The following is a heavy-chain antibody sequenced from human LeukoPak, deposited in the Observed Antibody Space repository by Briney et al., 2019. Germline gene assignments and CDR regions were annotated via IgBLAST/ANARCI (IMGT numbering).Heavy chain of an antibody. D-gene: IGHD6-19*01. CDR2: ISYDGSNK. CDR1: GFTFSSYA. V-gene: IGHV3-30*04. J-gene: IGHJ4*02. CDR3: AKKGYSYGWRDSYYFDY. Sequence: GGSLRLSCAASGFTFSSYAMHWVRQAPGKGLEWVAVISYDGSNKYYADSVKGRFTISRDNSKLYLQMNSLRAEDTAVYFCAKKGYSYGWRDSYYFDYWGQGTLVTVSS.